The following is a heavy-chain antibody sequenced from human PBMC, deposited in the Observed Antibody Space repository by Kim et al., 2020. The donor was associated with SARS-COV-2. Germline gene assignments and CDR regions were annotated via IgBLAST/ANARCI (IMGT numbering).Heavy chain of an antibody. Sequence: GGSLRLSCVASGFTFDDYVMHWVRQAPGKGLEWVSLISGDDGSTYYADSVKGRFTISRDNSKNSLYLQMNSLTSEDTALYYCAKDRLYCSNTACSYYGMDVWGQGTTVTVSS. CDR3: AKDRLYCSNTACSYYGMDV. J-gene: IGHJ6*02. D-gene: IGHD2-2*01. CDR2: ISGDDGST. V-gene: IGHV3-43*02. CDR1: GFTFDDYV.